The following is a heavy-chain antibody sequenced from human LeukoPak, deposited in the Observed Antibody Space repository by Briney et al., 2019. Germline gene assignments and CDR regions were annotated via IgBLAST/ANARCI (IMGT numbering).Heavy chain of an antibody. CDR1: GGSISSYY. J-gene: IGHJ3*02. Sequence: SETLSLTCTVSGGSISSYYWSWIRQPPGKGLEWIGYIYYSGSTSYNPSLKSRVTISVDTSKNQFSLKLSSVTAADTAVYYCARAPPTHDAFDIWGQGTMVTVSS. CDR3: ARAPPTHDAFDI. V-gene: IGHV4-59*01. CDR2: IYYSGST.